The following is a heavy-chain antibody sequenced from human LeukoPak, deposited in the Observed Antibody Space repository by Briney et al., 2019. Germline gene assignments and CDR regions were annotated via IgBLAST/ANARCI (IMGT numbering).Heavy chain of an antibody. CDR1: GFXXSAYE. CDR2: IDSSGSGK. D-gene: IGHD3-10*01. CDR3: AALWYGEGVY. V-gene: IGHV3-48*03. J-gene: IGHJ4*02. Sequence: GGSLRLSCSASGFXXSAYEMNXVXXAXXXXXEXVSFIDSSGSGKYYADSVKGRFTISRDNAKDSVHLQMNNLRAEDTAVYYCAALWYGEGVYWGQGTLVTVSS.